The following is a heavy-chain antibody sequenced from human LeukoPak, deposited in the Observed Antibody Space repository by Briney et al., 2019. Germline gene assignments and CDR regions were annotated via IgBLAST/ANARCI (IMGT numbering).Heavy chain of an antibody. CDR2: ISSSSSTI. D-gene: IGHD2-15*01. V-gene: IGHV3-48*01. Sequence: GGSLRLSCAASGFTFSSYSMNWVRQAPGKGLEWVSYISSSSSTIYYADSVKGRFTISRDNAKNSLYLQMNSLRAEDTAMYYCARSSSRYCSGGSCYSGVLGYFDYWGQGTLVTVSS. CDR3: ARSSSRYCSGGSCYSGVLGYFDY. J-gene: IGHJ4*02. CDR1: GFTFSSYS.